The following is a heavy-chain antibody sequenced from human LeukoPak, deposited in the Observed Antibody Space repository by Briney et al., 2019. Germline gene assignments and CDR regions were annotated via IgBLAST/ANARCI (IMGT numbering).Heavy chain of an antibody. CDR3: ARDRTYYVWGSYHLFDY. CDR2: INHSGST. V-gene: IGHV4-34*01. Sequence: LETLSLTCAVYGGSFSGYYWSWIRQPPGKGLEWIGEINHSGSTNYNPSLKSRVTISVDTSKNQFSLKLSSVTAADTAVYYCARDRTYYVWGSYHLFDYWGQGTLVTVSS. CDR1: GGSFSGYY. J-gene: IGHJ4*02. D-gene: IGHD3-16*02.